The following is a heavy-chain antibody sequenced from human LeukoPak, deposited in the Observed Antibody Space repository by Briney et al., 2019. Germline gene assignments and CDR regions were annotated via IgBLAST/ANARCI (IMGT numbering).Heavy chain of an antibody. D-gene: IGHD6-25*01. J-gene: IGHJ4*02. CDR2: IIPIFGTA. CDR1: GGTFSSYA. Sequence: SVKVSCKAYGGTFSSYAISWVRQAPGQGLEWMGRIIPIFGTANYAQKFQGRVTITTDESTSTAYMELSSLRSEDTAVYYCAREVAAAGRDGNFDYWGQGTLVTVSS. CDR3: AREVAAAGRDGNFDY. V-gene: IGHV1-69*05.